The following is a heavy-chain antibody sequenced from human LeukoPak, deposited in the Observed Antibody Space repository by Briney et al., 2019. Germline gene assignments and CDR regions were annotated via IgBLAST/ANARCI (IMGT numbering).Heavy chain of an antibody. CDR2: ISYSGST. D-gene: IGHD5-18*01. V-gene: IGHV4-59*08. J-gene: IGHJ4*02. Sequence: PSETLSLTCTVSGDSVNGYYWSWIRQPPGKGLEWICYISYSGSTDYNPSRKSRVTISLDTSKNELSLKLSSVSAADTAVYYCARHRGYSYGPRPYYFDYWGQGTLVTVSS. CDR1: GDSVNGYY. CDR3: ARHRGYSYGPRPYYFDY.